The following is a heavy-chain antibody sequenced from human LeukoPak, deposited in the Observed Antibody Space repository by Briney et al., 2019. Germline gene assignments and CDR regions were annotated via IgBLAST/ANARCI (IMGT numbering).Heavy chain of an antibody. CDR2: ISGGGGTT. V-gene: IGHV3-23*01. CDR1: GFTFNTYA. Sequence: GGSLRLSCAASGFTFNTYAMSWVRQAPGKGLEWVSGISGGGGTTYYADSVKGRFTISRDNSKNTLYLQMNSLRAEDTAVYYCARNSPNYYWGQGTLATVSS. J-gene: IGHJ4*02. D-gene: IGHD1/OR15-1a*01. CDR3: ARNSPNYY.